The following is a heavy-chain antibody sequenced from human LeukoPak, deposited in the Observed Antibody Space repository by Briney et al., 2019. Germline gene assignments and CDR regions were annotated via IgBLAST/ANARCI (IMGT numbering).Heavy chain of an antibody. CDR3: ARGQLATGIFDH. J-gene: IGHJ4*02. CDR1: GGSISSYY. CDR2: IYSSGST. D-gene: IGHD6-6*01. V-gene: IGHV4-59*01. Sequence: SETLSLTCTVSGGSISSYYWSWIRQPPGKGLEWIGYIYSSGSTKYNPSLKSRVTISVDTSKNQFSLKLISVTAADTAVYYCARGQLATGIFDHWGQGTLVTVSS.